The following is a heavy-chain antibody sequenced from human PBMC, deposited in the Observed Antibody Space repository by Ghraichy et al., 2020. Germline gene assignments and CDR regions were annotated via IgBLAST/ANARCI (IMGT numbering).Heavy chain of an antibody. CDR3: ARETVWEHYFDSTGYFDS. CDR1: GDFTSNYF. D-gene: IGHD3-22*01. V-gene: IGHV4-59*01. CDR2: IDYSGST. Sequence: SQTLSLTCSVSGDFTSNYFWSWIRQPPGKGLQWIGYIDYSGSTKYNPSLKSRVTISIDTSKNQFSLRLSSVTAADMAVFYCARETVWEHYFDSTGYFDSWGQGILVTVSS. J-gene: IGHJ4*02.